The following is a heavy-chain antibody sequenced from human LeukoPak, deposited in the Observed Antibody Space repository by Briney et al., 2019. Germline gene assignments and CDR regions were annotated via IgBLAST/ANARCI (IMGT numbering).Heavy chain of an antibody. J-gene: IGHJ5*02. CDR1: GLTVSSNY. V-gene: IGHV3-53*01. CDR3: AREVESGWFDP. Sequence: GGSLRLSCAASGLTVSSNYMSWVRQAPGKGLEWVSVIYSGGSTYYADSVKGRFTISRDNSKNTLYLQMNSLRAEDTAVYYCAREVESGWFDPWGQGTLVTVSS. D-gene: IGHD6-25*01. CDR2: IYSGGST.